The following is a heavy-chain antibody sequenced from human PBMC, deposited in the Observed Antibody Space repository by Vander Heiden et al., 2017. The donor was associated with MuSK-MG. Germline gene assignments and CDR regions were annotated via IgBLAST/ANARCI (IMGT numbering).Heavy chain of an antibody. D-gene: IGHD3-3*01. V-gene: IGHV4-34*01. Sequence: QVQLQQWGAGLLKPSETLSLTCAVYGGSFSGYYWSWIRQPPGKGLEWIGEINHRGSTNYNPSLKSRVTISVDTSKNQFSLKLSSVTAADTAVYYCARGDYDFWSGYLDNWFDPWGQGTLVTVSA. CDR2: INHRGST. CDR3: ARGDYDFWSGYLDNWFDP. J-gene: IGHJ5*02. CDR1: GGSFSGYY.